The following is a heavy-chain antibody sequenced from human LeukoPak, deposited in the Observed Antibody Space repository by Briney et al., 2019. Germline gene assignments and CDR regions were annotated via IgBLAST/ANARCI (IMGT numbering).Heavy chain of an antibody. V-gene: IGHV4-59*01. CDR2: IYYSGST. CDR3: ARVIAVAGTRYFDY. J-gene: IGHJ4*02. Sequence: SETLSLTCTVSGGSISSYYWSWIRQPPGKGLEWIGCIYYSGSTNYNPSLKSRVTISVDTSKNQFSLKLSSVTAADTAVYYCARVIAVAGTRYFDYWGQGTLVTVSS. CDR1: GGSISSYY. D-gene: IGHD6-19*01.